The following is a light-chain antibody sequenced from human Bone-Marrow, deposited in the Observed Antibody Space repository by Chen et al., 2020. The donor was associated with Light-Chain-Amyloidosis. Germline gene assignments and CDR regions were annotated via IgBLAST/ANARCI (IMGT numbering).Light chain of an antibody. Sequence: QLVLTQSPSASASLGASVKLTCTLSSGHSSYAIAWHQQQPEKGPRYLMKLNSDGSHSKGGGIPDRFSGSSSGAERYLTISSLQSEDEADYYCQTWGTGEVFGGGTKLTVL. CDR2: LNSDGSH. V-gene: IGLV4-69*01. CDR3: QTWGTGEV. J-gene: IGLJ3*02. CDR1: SGHSSYA.